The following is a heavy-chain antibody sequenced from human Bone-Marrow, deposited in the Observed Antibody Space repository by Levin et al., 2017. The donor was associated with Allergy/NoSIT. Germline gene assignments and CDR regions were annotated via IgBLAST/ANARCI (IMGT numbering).Heavy chain of an antibody. Sequence: GESLKISCAASGFTFSNFWMSWVRQAPGKGLEWVANIKQEGSEKYYVDSVKGRFTISRDNAKNSLFLQMNSLRGEDTAVYYCARGSTTVTSRGIFDYWGQGTLVTVSS. V-gene: IGHV3-7*01. D-gene: IGHD4-17*01. CDR1: GFTFSNFW. CDR2: IKQEGSEK. CDR3: ARGSTTVTSRGIFDY. J-gene: IGHJ4*02.